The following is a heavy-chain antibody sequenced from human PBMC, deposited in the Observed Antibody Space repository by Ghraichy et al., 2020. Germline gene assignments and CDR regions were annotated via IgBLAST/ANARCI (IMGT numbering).Heavy chain of an antibody. D-gene: IGHD3-22*01. CDR3: ARFYVVIDYYYYGMDV. V-gene: IGHV1-2*02. CDR1: GYTFTGYY. CDR2: INPNSGGT. Sequence: ASVKVSCKASGYTFTGYYMHWVRQAPGQGLEWMGWINPNSGGTNYAQKFQGRVTMTRDTSISTAYMELSRLRSDDTAVYYCARFYVVIDYYYYGMDVWGQGTTVTVSS. J-gene: IGHJ6*02.